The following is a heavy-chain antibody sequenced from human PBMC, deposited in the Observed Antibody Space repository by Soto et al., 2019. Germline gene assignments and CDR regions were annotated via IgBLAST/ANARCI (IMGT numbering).Heavy chain of an antibody. CDR2: IWYDGSNK. D-gene: IGHD6-13*01. J-gene: IGHJ4*02. V-gene: IGHV3-33*01. Sequence: QVQLVESGGGVVQPGRSLRLSCAASGFTFSSYGMHWVRQAPGKGLEWVAVIWYDGSNKYYADSVKGRFTISRDNSKNTLYVQMNSLRAEDTAVYYCARDSEAGDTDYWGQGTLVTVSS. CDR3: ARDSEAGDTDY. CDR1: GFTFSSYG.